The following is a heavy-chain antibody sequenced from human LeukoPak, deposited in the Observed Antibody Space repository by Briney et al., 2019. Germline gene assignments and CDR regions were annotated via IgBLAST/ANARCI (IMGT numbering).Heavy chain of an antibody. CDR1: GFSVSSCY. Sequence: GGSLRLSCAASGFSVSSCYIYWVRQAPGKGLEWVSFIHRDEKTYYADSVKGRFTISRDNFKNTLYLQMNSLGADDTAVYYCAREVIGIPSYFDYWGXGXLVTVSS. J-gene: IGHJ4*01. CDR3: AREVIGIPSYFDY. V-gene: IGHV3-53*01. D-gene: IGHD1-14*01. CDR2: IHRDEKT.